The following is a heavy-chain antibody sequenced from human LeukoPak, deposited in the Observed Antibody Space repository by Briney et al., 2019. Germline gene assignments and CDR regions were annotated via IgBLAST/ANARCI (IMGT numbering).Heavy chain of an antibody. J-gene: IGHJ4*02. V-gene: IGHV4/OR15-8*02. CDR2: ISLAGQT. D-gene: IGHD1-26*01. CDR3: SRESGPFCPFGY. Sequence: SETLSLTCGVSGGSVSSTNWWSWVRQPPGQGLEWIGEISLAGQTNYNPSLNGRVTMSLDKSSNQLSLHLTSVTAADTATYFCSRESGPFCPFGYWGQGALVIVSS. CDR1: GGSVSSTNW.